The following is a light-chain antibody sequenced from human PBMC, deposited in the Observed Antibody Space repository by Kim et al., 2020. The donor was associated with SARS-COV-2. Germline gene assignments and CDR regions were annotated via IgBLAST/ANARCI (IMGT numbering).Light chain of an antibody. Sequence: ASIGERVTITCRASQNIGDYVSWFRQNAGEAPELLIFGASTLHSGVPSRFRGSGSGTDFTLTIASLQPTDFATYHCQQSHSTPHTFGQGTKVDIK. CDR2: GAS. V-gene: IGKV1-39*01. CDR1: QNIGDY. J-gene: IGKJ1*01. CDR3: QQSHSTPHT.